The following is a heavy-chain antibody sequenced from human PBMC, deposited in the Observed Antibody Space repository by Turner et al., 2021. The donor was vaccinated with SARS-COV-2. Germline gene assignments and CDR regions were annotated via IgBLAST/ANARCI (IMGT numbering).Heavy chain of an antibody. D-gene: IGHD3-10*01. CDR3: ARINSGGFDD. J-gene: IGHJ4*02. V-gene: IGHV1-69*04. CDR2: IIPILGIA. Sequence: QVQLVQSVAEVKKPGSSVKVSCKASGGTFSSYPITWVRQAPGQGLEWMGRIIPILGIANYAQKFQGRVTITADKSTSTAYMELSSLRSEDTAVYYCARINSGGFDDWGRGTLVTVSS. CDR1: GGTFSSYP.